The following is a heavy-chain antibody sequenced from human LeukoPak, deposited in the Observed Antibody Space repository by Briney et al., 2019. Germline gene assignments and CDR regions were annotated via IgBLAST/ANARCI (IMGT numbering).Heavy chain of an antibody. J-gene: IGHJ3*02. D-gene: IGHD5-18*01. CDR1: GGSINSYY. V-gene: IGHV4-59*12. CDR3: ARDGDTAMILFAFDI. Sequence: SETLSLTCTVSGGSINSYYWSWIRQPPGKGLEWIGYISYSGTTSYDPSPKSRVTMSLDTSKNQFSLKLSSVTAADTAVYYCARDGDTAMILFAFDIWGQGTMVTVSS. CDR2: ISYSGTT.